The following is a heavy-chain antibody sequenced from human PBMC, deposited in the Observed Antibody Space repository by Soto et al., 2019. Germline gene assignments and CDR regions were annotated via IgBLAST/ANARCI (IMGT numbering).Heavy chain of an antibody. J-gene: IGHJ6*02. Sequence: GGSLRLSCAASGFTFSSYSMNWVRQAPGKGLEWVSSISSSSSYIYYADSVKGRFTISRDNAKNSLYLQMNSLRAEDTAVYYCARARGDIVVVVAATYYYYYGMDVWGQGTTVTVSS. V-gene: IGHV3-21*01. D-gene: IGHD2-15*01. CDR3: ARARGDIVVVVAATYYYYYGMDV. CDR1: GFTFSSYS. CDR2: ISSSSSYI.